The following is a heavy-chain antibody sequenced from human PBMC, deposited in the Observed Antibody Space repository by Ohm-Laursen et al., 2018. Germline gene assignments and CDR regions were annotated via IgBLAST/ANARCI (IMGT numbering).Heavy chain of an antibody. CDR3: ARERVRRTFDY. V-gene: IGHV4-59*01. CDR1: GGSISTYY. D-gene: IGHD1-1*01. J-gene: IGHJ4*02. CDR2: IDYSGGT. Sequence: SETLSLTCSVSGGSISTYYWSWIRQPPGKGLEWIGYIDYSGGTNYNPSLKSRVIISVETSKNQFSLRLSSVTAADTAVYYCARERVRRTFDYWGQGTLVTVSS.